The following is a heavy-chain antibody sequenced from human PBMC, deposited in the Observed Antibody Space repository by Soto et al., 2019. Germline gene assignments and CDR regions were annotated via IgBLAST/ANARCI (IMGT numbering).Heavy chain of an antibody. CDR3: AQELGSLWFDP. CDR1: GFTFSSYG. Sequence: PGGSLRLSCAASGFTFSSYGMHWVRQAPGKGLEWVAVIWYDGSNKYYADSVKGRFTISRDNSKNTLYLQMNSLRAEDTAVYYCAQELGSLWFDPWGQGTLVTVSS. CDR2: IWYDGSNK. J-gene: IGHJ5*02. V-gene: IGHV3-33*06.